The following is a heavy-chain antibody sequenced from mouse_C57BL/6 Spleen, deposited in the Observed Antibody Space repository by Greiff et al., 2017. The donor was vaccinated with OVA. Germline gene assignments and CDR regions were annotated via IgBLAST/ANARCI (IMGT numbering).Heavy chain of an antibody. D-gene: IGHD1-1*01. Sequence: VQLQQPGAELVKPGASVKLSCKASGYTFTSYWMHWVKQRPGQGLEWIGMIHPNSGSTNYNEKFKSKATLTVDKSSSTAYMQLSSLTSEDSAVYYCARQNYYGSSNWYLDVWGTGTTVTVSS. CDR3: ARQNYYGSSNWYLDV. V-gene: IGHV1-64*01. CDR1: GYTFTSYW. J-gene: IGHJ1*03. CDR2: IHPNSGST.